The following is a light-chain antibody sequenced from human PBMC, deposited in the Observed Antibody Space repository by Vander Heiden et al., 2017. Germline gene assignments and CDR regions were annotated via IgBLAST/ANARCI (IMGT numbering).Light chain of an antibody. V-gene: IGKV1-12*01. CDR1: QSISSW. CDR3: QQANSFPRT. Sequence: DIQMSQSPSSVSASVGDRVTTTCRASQSISSWLAWYQQKPGTAPKLLIYAASSLQSGVPSRFSGSGSGTDFTLTISSLQPEDFATYCCQQANSFPRTFGQGTKLEIK. J-gene: IGKJ2*01. CDR2: AAS.